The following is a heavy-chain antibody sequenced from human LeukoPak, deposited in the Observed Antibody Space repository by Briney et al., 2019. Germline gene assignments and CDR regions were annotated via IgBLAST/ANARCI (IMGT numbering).Heavy chain of an antibody. D-gene: IGHD6-19*01. CDR3: ARGDSSGWFHDLDY. J-gene: IGHJ4*02. V-gene: IGHV1-69*05. CDR2: IIPIFGTA. Sequence: SVKDSCKASGGTFSSYAISWVRQAPGQGLEWMGGIIPIFGTANYAQKFQGRVTITTDESTSTAYMELSSLRSEDTAVYYCARGDSSGWFHDLDYWGQGTLVTVSS. CDR1: GGTFSSYA.